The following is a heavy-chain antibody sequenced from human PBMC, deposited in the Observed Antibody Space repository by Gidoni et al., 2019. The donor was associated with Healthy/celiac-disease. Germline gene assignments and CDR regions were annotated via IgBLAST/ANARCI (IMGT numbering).Heavy chain of an antibody. Sequence: EVQLLESGGGLVQPGGSLRLSCAASGFTFSSYAMSWVRQAPGKGLEWVSAISGSGGSTYYADSVKGRFTISRDNSKNTLYLQMNSLRAEDTAVYYCAKNSVVVATIYSYYFDYWGQGTLVTVSS. CDR3: AKNSVVVATIYSYYFDY. V-gene: IGHV3-23*01. D-gene: IGHD5-12*01. CDR2: ISGSGGST. J-gene: IGHJ4*02. CDR1: GFTFSSYA.